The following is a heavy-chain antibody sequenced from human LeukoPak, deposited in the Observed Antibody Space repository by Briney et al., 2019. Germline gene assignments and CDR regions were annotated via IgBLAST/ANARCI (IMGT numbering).Heavy chain of an antibody. V-gene: IGHV4-30-4*08. J-gene: IGHJ4*02. CDR1: GGSISSGDYY. CDR3: ARGGDYYRSSWHRVDY. Sequence: SETLSLTCTVSGGSISSGDYYWSWIRQPPGKGLEWIGFVYYSGSTYYNPSLKSPVSISVDTSKNQFSLKLSSVTAADTAVYYCARGGDYYRSSWHRVDYWGQGTLVTVSS. CDR2: VYYSGST. D-gene: IGHD6-13*01.